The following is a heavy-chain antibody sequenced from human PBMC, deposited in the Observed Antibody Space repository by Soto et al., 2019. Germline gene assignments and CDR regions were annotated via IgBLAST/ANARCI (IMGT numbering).Heavy chain of an antibody. D-gene: IGHD2-15*01. Sequence: KTSETLSLTCTVSGGSISSSSYYWGWIRQPPGKGLEWIGSIYYSGSTYYNPSLKSRVTISVDTSKNQFSLKLSSVTAADTAVYYCARLRVRCSGGSCYPRLIWPWGQGTLVTVSS. V-gene: IGHV4-39*01. CDR1: GGSISSSSYY. J-gene: IGHJ5*02. CDR2: IYYSGST. CDR3: ARLRVRCSGGSCYPRLIWP.